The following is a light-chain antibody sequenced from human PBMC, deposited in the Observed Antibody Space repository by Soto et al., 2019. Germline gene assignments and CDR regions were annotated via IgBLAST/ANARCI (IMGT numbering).Light chain of an antibody. CDR3: QQFNIWPHMLS. J-gene: IGKJ4*01. V-gene: IGKV3-15*01. Sequence: IVVTQSPATLSVSPGERVTLSCRVSQSVGSNLAWYQQRPGQAPRLLIYDASTRATGIPDRFSGSGSGTEFTLTISSLQSEDFAVYYCQQFNIWPHMLSFGGGTKLEMK. CDR1: QSVGSN. CDR2: DAS.